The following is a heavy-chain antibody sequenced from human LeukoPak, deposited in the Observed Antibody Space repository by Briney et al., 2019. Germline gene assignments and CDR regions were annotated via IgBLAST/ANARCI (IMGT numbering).Heavy chain of an antibody. Sequence: GGSLRLSCAASGFTFSSYSMNWVRQAPGKGLEWVANIKQDGSEKYYVDSVKGRFTISRDNAKNSLYLQMNSLRAEDTAVYYCARLDSDYDILTGYYYYGMDVWGQGTTVTVSS. CDR1: GFTFSSYS. CDR2: IKQDGSEK. CDR3: ARLDSDYDILTGYYYYGMDV. V-gene: IGHV3-7*01. D-gene: IGHD3-9*01. J-gene: IGHJ6*02.